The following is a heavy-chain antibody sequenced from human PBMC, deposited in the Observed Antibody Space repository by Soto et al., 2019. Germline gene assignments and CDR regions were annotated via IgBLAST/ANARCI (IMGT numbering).Heavy chain of an antibody. CDR1: GFTFSSYA. Sequence: GGSLRLSCAASGFTFSSYAMHWVRQAPGKGLEWVAVISYDGSNKYYADSVKGRFTISRDNSKNTLYLQMNSLRAEDTAVYYCARRLICSRGGSCYSWNYYYYGMDVWGQGTTVAVSS. J-gene: IGHJ6*02. CDR3: ARRLICSRGGSCYSWNYYYYGMDV. V-gene: IGHV3-30-3*01. D-gene: IGHD2-15*01. CDR2: ISYDGSNK.